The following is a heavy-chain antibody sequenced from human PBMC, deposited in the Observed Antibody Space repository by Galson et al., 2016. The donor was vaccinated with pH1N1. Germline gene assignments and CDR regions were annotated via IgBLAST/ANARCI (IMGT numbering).Heavy chain of an antibody. D-gene: IGHD2-15*01. CDR3: ARAGCVSGSCRTGIHYYMDV. CDR2: MNPNSDNT. J-gene: IGHJ6*03. CDR1: GYTFTNYD. Sequence: SVKVSCKASGYTFTNYDINWVRQATGQGLEWMGWMNPNSDNTGYAQKFQGRVTITRNTSISTAYMELSSLRSEDTALYYCARAGCVSGSCRTGIHYYMDVWGEGTTVTVTS. V-gene: IGHV1-8*01.